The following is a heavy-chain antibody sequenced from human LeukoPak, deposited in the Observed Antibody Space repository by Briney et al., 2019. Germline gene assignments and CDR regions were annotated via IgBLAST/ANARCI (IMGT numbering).Heavy chain of an antibody. Sequence: GGSQRLSCAVSGFTFSRYWMNWVRQAPGKGLEWVSSISSSSSYIYYADSVKGRFTISRDNAKNSLYLQMNSLRAEDTAVYYCASFDYGGSYYFDYWGQGTLVTVSS. D-gene: IGHD4-23*01. CDR2: ISSSSSYI. V-gene: IGHV3-21*01. CDR1: GFTFSRYW. J-gene: IGHJ4*02. CDR3: ASFDYGGSYYFDY.